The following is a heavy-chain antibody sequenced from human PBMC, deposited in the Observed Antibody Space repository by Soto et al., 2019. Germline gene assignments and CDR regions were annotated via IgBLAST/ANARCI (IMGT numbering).Heavy chain of an antibody. CDR2: IYTGGST. CDR1: GFTVSTNY. V-gene: IGHV3-53*01. CDR3: AKCMGSSWIGVIDN. J-gene: IGHJ4*02. Sequence: GGSLRLSCAGSGFTVSTNYMSWVRQSPGKGLEWVSVIYTGGSTYYADSVKGRFTISRDNSKNRLFLQMNSLRAEDTAIYYCAKCMGSSWIGVIDNWGQGTLVTVSS. D-gene: IGHD6-13*01.